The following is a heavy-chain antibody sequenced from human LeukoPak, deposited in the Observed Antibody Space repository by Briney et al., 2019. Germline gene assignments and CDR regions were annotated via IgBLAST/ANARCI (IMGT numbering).Heavy chain of an antibody. Sequence: GGSLRLSCAASGFTFSSYAMSWVRQAPGKGLEWVSAISGSGGSTYYADSVKGRFTISRDNSKNTLYLQMNSLRAEDTAVYYCAKGQSTLIAAAGYYFDYWGQGTLVTVSS. D-gene: IGHD6-13*01. J-gene: IGHJ4*02. V-gene: IGHV3-23*01. CDR3: AKGQSTLIAAAGYYFDY. CDR1: GFTFSSYA. CDR2: ISGSGGST.